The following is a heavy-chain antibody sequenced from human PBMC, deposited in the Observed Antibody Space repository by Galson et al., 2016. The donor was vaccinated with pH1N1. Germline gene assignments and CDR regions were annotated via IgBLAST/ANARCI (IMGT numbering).Heavy chain of an antibody. V-gene: IGHV3-7*03. CDR1: GFSLSSFW. CDR3: VTAALPNLGDY. D-gene: IGHD2-8*01. J-gene: IGHJ4*02. CDR2: INEDGSKI. Sequence: SLRLSCAASGFSLSSFWMTWVRQAPDKGLEWVANINEDGSKIYYVDSVKGRFTISRDISRNTVYLQVNTLRPEDTAVYYCVTAALPNLGDYWDQGTLVTASS.